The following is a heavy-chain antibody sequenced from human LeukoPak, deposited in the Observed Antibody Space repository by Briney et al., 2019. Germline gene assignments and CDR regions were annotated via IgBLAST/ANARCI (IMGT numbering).Heavy chain of an antibody. CDR1: GYSFTSYW. CDR2: IYPGDSDT. D-gene: IGHD3-22*01. CDR3: ARHVGSSGYYTAGDAFDI. J-gene: IGHJ3*02. Sequence: GESLKISFKGSGYSFTSYWIGWVRQMPGKGLGWIGIIYPGDSDTRYSPSLQGQVTSSADKSISTAYLQWSSLKASDTAMYYCARHVGSSGYYTAGDAFDIWGQGTMVTVSS. V-gene: IGHV5-51*01.